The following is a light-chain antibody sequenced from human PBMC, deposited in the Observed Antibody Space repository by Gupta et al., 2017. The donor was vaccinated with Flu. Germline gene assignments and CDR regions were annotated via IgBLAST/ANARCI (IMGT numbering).Light chain of an antibody. J-gene: IGLJ1*01. CDR2: DVS. CDR3: CSEAGINTVDV. CDR1: SSDVGASKF. V-gene: IGLV2-11*01. Sequence: SALTQPRSVSGSPGPAVTISCTGTSSDVGASKFVSWYQRHPDKAPKLTIYDVSERPSGVPDRFSGSKSGNTASITISGLQAEDEADYYCCSEAGINTVDVFGPGTKFTVL.